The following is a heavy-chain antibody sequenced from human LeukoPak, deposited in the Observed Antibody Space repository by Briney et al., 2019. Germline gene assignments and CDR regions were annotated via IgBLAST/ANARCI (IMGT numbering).Heavy chain of an antibody. D-gene: IGHD5-24*01. CDR1: GYSISSGYY. Sequence: SETLSLTCTVSGYSISSGYYWGWIRQPPGKGLEWIGYIYYSGSTSYNPSLRSRVTISVDTSQNQFSLNLSSVTAADTAVYYCARYSRATGKLDYWGQGTLVTVSS. CDR3: ARYSRATGKLDY. V-gene: IGHV4-38-2*02. J-gene: IGHJ4*02. CDR2: IYYSGST.